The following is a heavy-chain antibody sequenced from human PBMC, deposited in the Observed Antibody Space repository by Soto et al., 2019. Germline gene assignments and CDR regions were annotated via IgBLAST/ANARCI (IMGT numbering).Heavy chain of an antibody. J-gene: IGHJ4*02. CDR3: AKWEIFSGDVDY. CDR2: ISGSGGST. Sequence: EVQLLESGGGLVQPGGSLRLSCAASGFTFSSYAMSWVRQAPGKGLEWVSAISGSGGSTYYADSVKGRFTISRDNSKNTLYLQMTSLRAEDTAVYYCAKWEIFSGDVDYWGQGTLVTVSS. V-gene: IGHV3-23*01. CDR1: GFTFSSYA. D-gene: IGHD3-10*01.